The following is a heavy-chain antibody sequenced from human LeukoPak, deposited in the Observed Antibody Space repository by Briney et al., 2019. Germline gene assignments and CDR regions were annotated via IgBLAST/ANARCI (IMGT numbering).Heavy chain of an antibody. V-gene: IGHV4-4*07. CDR3: ARDGTPRSYDH. D-gene: IGHD1-26*01. CDR1: GGSVNDYY. Sequence: SETLSLTCTVSGGSVNDYYWNWIRQPAGKGLEWIGRINTSGSTSYNPSLKSRVTMSVDTSTNQFSLKLTSVTAADAAVYYCARDGTPRSYDHWGQGTLVTVSS. J-gene: IGHJ4*02. CDR2: INTSGST.